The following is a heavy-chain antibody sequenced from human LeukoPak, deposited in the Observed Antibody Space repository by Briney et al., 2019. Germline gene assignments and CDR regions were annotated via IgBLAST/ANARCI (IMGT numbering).Heavy chain of an antibody. D-gene: IGHD5-24*01. CDR2: INADGSTI. V-gene: IGHV3-74*01. Sequence: GGSLRLSCAASGFTFNNYWMHWVRQAPGKGLVWVSRINADGSTINHADSVKGRFTISRDNAKNTLYLQMNSLTAEDTALYYCATAGNYRFDYWGQGILVTVSS. J-gene: IGHJ4*02. CDR1: GFTFNNYW. CDR3: ATAGNYRFDY.